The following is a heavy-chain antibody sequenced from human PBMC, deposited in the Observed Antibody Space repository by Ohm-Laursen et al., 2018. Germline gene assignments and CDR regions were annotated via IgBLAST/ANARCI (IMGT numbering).Heavy chain of an antibody. J-gene: IGHJ6*02. CDR1: GFTFSDHG. Sequence: SSLRLSCAASGFTFSDHGMHWVRQAPGKGLEWVAVISYDGSNKYYADSVKGRFTISRDNSKNTLYLQMNSLRAEDTAVYYCAKDSILGLYGMDVWGQGTTVTVSS. D-gene: IGHD2/OR15-2a*01. V-gene: IGHV3-30*18. CDR3: AKDSILGLYGMDV. CDR2: ISYDGSNK.